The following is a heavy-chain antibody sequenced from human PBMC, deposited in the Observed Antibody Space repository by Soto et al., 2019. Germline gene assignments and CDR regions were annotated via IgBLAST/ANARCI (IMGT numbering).Heavy chain of an antibody. Sequence: ASVKVSCKASGGTFSSYTISWVRQAPGQGLEWMGRIIPILGIANYAQKFQGRVTITADKSTSTAYMELSSLRSEDTAVYYCARYNGPAAMVHYYMDVWGKGTTVTVSS. CDR2: IIPILGIA. D-gene: IGHD2-2*01. V-gene: IGHV1-69*02. CDR3: ARYNGPAAMVHYYMDV. J-gene: IGHJ6*03. CDR1: GGTFSSYT.